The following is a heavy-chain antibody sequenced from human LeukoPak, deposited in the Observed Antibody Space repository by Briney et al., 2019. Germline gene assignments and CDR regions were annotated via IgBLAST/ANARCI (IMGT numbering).Heavy chain of an antibody. CDR1: GLHQSNFA. D-gene: IGHD1-1*01. J-gene: IGHJ4*02. V-gene: IGHV3-23*01. CDR2: IGESGDST. Sequence: PAGSLARAHGASGLHQSNFAVLWVGQAPGKGLVWVSSIGESGDSTDYVDSVKGRFTVSRDNSKNTLFLQMNRLFTEGTAVYYCAEQFLSTNRGQGTLVTVSS. CDR3: AEQFLSTN.